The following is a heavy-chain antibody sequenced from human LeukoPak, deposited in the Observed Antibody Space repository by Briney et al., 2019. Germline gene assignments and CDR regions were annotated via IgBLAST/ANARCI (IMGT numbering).Heavy chain of an antibody. J-gene: IGHJ4*02. D-gene: IGHD1-26*01. CDR3: ARDPGGYYPWGLYKNAREFDY. CDR2: IIPIFGTA. CDR1: GYTFTSYG. Sequence: GASVKVSCKASGYTFTSYGISWVRQAPGQGLEWMGGIIPIFGTANYAQKFQGRVTITADESTSTAYMELSRLRSDDTAVCYCARDPGGYYPWGLYKNAREFDYWGQGTLVTVSS. V-gene: IGHV1-69*13.